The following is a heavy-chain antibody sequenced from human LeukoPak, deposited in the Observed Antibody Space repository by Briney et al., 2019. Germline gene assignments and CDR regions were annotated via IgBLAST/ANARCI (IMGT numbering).Heavy chain of an antibody. V-gene: IGHV3-33*01. CDR2: VWSDGSDR. J-gene: IGHJ4*02. CDR3: AGSIPVAGLDY. D-gene: IGHD6-19*01. CDR1: GFTFSSYG. Sequence: PGGSLRLSCAASGFTFSSYGMHWVRQAPGKGLEWVAVVWSDGSDRNYADSVKGRFTISRDNSKDTLYLQMNTLRAEDTAVYYCAGSIPVAGLDYWGQGTLVTVSS.